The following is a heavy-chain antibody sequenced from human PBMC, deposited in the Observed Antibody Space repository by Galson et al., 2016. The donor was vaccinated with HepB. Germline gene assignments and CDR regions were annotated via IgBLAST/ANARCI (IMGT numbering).Heavy chain of an antibody. V-gene: IGHV3-74*01. CDR3: ARAAAPVGSRWFDP. Sequence: SLRLSCAASGFNFRDYWMCWVRRVPGKGPSWVARISGDGGTKNYADSVRGRFTLSRDNTKNTLYLQMISLRGEDTALYHCARAAAPVGSRWFDPWGLGTPVTVSS. J-gene: IGHJ5*02. CDR1: GFNFRDYW. CDR2: ISGDGGTK. D-gene: IGHD6-13*01.